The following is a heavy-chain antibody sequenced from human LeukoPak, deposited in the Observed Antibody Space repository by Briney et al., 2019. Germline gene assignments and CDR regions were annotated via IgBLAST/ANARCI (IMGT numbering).Heavy chain of an antibody. V-gene: IGHV3-13*01. D-gene: IGHD3-3*01. CDR2: INPAGRT. Sequence: GGSVRLSCAASGFTFTNHDMHWVRQETGKGLEWVSAINPAGRTYYADSVRGRVTISRDNSKSKVYLKMNSLRVKNTGVYYCAKDLSYGYDLWTGNCLDYWGQGTLVTVSS. J-gene: IGHJ4*02. CDR3: AKDLSYGYDLWTGNCLDY. CDR1: GFTFTNHD.